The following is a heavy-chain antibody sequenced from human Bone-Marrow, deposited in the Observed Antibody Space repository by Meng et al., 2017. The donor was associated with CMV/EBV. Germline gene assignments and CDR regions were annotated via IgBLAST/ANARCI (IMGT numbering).Heavy chain of an antibody. CDR1: GYSFTSYW. CDR3: ARTRITMIRGVIDTYYFDY. J-gene: IGHJ4*02. Sequence: GESLKISCKGSGYSFTSYWIGWVRQMPGKGLEWMGIIYPGDSDTRYSPSFPGQVTISADNSISTAYLQWSSLKDSDTAMYYCARTRITMIRGVIDTYYFDYWGQGTLVTASS. D-gene: IGHD3-10*01. V-gene: IGHV5-51*01. CDR2: IYPGDSDT.